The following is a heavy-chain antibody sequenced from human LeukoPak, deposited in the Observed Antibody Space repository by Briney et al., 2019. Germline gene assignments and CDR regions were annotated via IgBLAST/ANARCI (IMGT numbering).Heavy chain of an antibody. Sequence: PGGSLRLSCAASGFTFTIYGMHWVRQAPGKGLEWVAFIRYDGSNKYYADSVKGRFTISRDNSKNTLYLQMNSLRAEDTAVYYCAKDLGIVVVPVPCCDYWGQGTLVTVSS. CDR3: AKDLGIVVVPVPCCDY. CDR2: IRYDGSNK. CDR1: GFTFTIYG. V-gene: IGHV3-30*02. J-gene: IGHJ4*02. D-gene: IGHD2-2*03.